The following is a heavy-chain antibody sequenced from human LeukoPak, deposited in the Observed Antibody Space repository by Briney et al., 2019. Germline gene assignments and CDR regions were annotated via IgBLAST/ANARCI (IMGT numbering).Heavy chain of an antibody. Sequence: ASVKVSCKASGSTFTGYYMHWVRQAPGQGLEWMGWINPNSGGTNYAKKFQGRVTMTRDTSISTAYMELSRLRSDDTAVYYCARERRDYYDSSGYYYRGYWYFDLWGRGTLVTVSS. D-gene: IGHD3-22*01. V-gene: IGHV1-2*02. J-gene: IGHJ2*01. CDR3: ARERRDYYDSSGYYYRGYWYFDL. CDR2: INPNSGGT. CDR1: GSTFTGYY.